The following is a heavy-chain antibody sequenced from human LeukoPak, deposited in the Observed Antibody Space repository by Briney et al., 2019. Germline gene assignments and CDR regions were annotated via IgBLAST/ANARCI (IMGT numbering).Heavy chain of an antibody. Sequence: GGSLRLSCAASGFTFSSYAMSWVRQAPGKGLEWVSAISGSGGSTYYADSVKGRFTISRDNSKNTLYLQMNSLRAEDTAVYYCAKDGRFLWKLLDFDYWGQGTLVTVSS. V-gene: IGHV3-23*01. CDR1: GFTFSSYA. CDR2: ISGSGGST. D-gene: IGHD1-26*01. CDR3: AKDGRFLWKLLDFDY. J-gene: IGHJ4*02.